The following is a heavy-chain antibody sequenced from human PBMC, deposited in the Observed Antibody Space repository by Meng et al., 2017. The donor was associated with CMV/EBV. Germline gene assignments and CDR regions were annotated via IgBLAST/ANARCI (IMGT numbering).Heavy chain of an antibody. CDR1: GFTFDDYA. D-gene: IGHD3-10*01. Sequence: SLKISCAASGFTFDDYAMHWVRQAPGKGLEWVSGISWNSGSIGYADSVKGRFTISRDNAKNSLYLQMNSLRAEDTALYYCAKDLTKWFDGMDVWGQGTTVTVSS. CDR3: AKDLTKWFDGMDV. V-gene: IGHV3-9*01. J-gene: IGHJ6*02. CDR2: ISWNSGSI.